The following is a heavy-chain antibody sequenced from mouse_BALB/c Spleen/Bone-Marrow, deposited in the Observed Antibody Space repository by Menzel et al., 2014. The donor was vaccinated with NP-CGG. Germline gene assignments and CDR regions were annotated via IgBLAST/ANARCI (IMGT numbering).Heavy chain of an antibody. Sequence: DVMLVESGGGLVQPGGPLRLSCATSGFTFTDYYMSWVRQPPGKALEWLGFIRNKANGYTTEYSASVKGRFTISRDNSQSILYLQMNTLRAEDSATYYCAREIINDYHWYFDVWGAGTTVTVSS. CDR3: AREIINDYHWYFDV. CDR2: IRNKANGYTT. D-gene: IGHD2-4*01. J-gene: IGHJ1*01. V-gene: IGHV7-3*02. CDR1: GFTFTDYY.